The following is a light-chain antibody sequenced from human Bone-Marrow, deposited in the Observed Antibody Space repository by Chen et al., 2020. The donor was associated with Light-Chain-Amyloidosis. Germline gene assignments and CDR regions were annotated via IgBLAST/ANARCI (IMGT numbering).Light chain of an antibody. Sequence: SYDLPQPPSVSLSPGQTARLTYSGDDLPTKSAYWYQQNPGKAPVLVIHRDTERPAGISERFSGSSSGTTATLTISGVQAEDEDDYHCQSADSSGTDEVIFGGGTKLTVL. CDR2: RDT. CDR1: DLPTKS. CDR3: QSADSSGTDEVI. V-gene: IGLV3-25*03. J-gene: IGLJ2*01.